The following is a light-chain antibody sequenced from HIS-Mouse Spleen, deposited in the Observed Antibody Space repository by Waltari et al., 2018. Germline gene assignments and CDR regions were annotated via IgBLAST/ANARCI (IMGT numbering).Light chain of an antibody. Sequence: QSALTQPRPVSGSPGQSVTISCTGTSRDVGGYNYVPWYQQHPGKAPKLMIYDVSKRPSGVPDRFSGSKSGNTASLTISGLQAEDEADYYCCSYAGSYTVVFGGGTKLTVL. CDR1: SRDVGGYNY. V-gene: IGLV2-11*01. CDR2: DVS. J-gene: IGLJ2*01. CDR3: CSYAGSYTVV.